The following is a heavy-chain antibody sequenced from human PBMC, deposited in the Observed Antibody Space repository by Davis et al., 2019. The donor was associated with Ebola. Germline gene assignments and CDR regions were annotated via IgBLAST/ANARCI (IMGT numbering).Heavy chain of an antibody. D-gene: IGHD6-13*01. CDR2: IYYSGST. CDR3: ARSRITAGGTGFDY. J-gene: IGHJ4*02. V-gene: IGHV4-59*01. Sequence: MPSETLSLTCTVSGGSISSYYWSWIRQPPGKGLEWIGYIYYSGSTNYNPPLKSRVTISVDTSKNQFSLKLSSVTAADTALCYCARSRITAGGTGFDYWGQGTLVTVSS. CDR1: GGSISSYY.